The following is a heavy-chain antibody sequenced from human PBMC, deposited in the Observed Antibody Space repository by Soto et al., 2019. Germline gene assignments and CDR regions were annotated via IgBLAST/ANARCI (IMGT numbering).Heavy chain of an antibody. D-gene: IGHD4-17*01. CDR2: FSDGDTT. CDR3: VRCRLRRRWYFDL. Sequence: QLQLQESGPGLVKPSETLSVTCTVSGVSIRSGDYFWGWVRQPPGKGLEWIGSFSDGDTTYYNPSLRSPVTISVDTSKNHFSLNVTSVTAADTAIYFCVRCRLRRRWYFDLWGRGTLITVSS. CDR1: GVSIRSGDYF. J-gene: IGHJ2*01. V-gene: IGHV4-39*02.